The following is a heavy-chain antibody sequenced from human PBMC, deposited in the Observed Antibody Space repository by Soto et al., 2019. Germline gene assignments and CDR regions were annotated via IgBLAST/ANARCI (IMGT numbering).Heavy chain of an antibody. Sequence: QVQLVQSGAEVKKPGASVKVSCKASGYTFTSYDINWVRQATGQGLEWMGWMNPNSGNTAYAQKFQGRVTMTRNTSISTAYMELSSLRSEDTAVYYCARERGCSGGSCYVFDYWGQGTLVTVSS. D-gene: IGHD2-15*01. CDR1: GYTFTSYD. J-gene: IGHJ4*02. CDR2: MNPNSGNT. V-gene: IGHV1-8*01. CDR3: ARERGCSGGSCYVFDY.